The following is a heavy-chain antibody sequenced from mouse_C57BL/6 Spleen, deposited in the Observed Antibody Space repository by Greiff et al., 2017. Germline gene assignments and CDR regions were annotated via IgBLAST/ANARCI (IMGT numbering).Heavy chain of an antibody. CDR1: GYSITSGYY. CDR3: APNWDDYAMDY. V-gene: IGHV3-6*01. Sequence: EVQLVESGPGLVKPSQSLSLTCSVTGYSITSGYYWNWIRQFPGNKLEWMGYISYDGSNNYNPSLKNRISITRDTSKKQFFLKLNSVTTEDTATYYCAPNWDDYAMDYWGQGTSVTVSS. J-gene: IGHJ4*01. D-gene: IGHD4-1*01. CDR2: ISYDGSN.